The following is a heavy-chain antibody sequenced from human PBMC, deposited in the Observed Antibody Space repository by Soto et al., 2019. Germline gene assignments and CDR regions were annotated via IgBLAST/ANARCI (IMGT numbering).Heavy chain of an antibody. D-gene: IGHD1-7*01. Sequence: EVQLVQSGAEVKKPGESLKISCKGSGYTFPTYWIGWVRQMPGKGLEWMGIIYPGDSDISYSPSFQGQVTISADKSISTAYLQWSSLKAPDTAMYYCARRGNYDTFEIWGQGTLVTVSS. CDR3: ARRGNYDTFEI. CDR2: IYPGDSDI. V-gene: IGHV5-51*01. CDR1: GYTFPTYW. J-gene: IGHJ3*02.